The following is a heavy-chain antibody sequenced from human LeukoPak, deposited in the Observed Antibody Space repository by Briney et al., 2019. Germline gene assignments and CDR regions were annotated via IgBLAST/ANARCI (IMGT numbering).Heavy chain of an antibody. D-gene: IGHD5-12*01. V-gene: IGHV1-69*06. Sequence: SVKVSCKASGYTFTSYGISWVRQAPGQGLEWMGGIIPIFGTANYAQKFQGRVTITADKSTSTAYMELSSLRSEDTAVYYCARVVSGYSGYDWFDCWGQGTLVTVSS. CDR3: ARVVSGYSGYDWFDC. CDR2: IIPIFGTA. J-gene: IGHJ4*02. CDR1: GYTFTSYG.